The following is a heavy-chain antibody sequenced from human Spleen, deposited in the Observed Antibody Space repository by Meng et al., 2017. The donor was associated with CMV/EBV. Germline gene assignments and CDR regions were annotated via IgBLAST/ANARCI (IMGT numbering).Heavy chain of an antibody. CDR2: IRGRACGMKT. V-gene: IGHV3-49*04. D-gene: IGHD2-15*01. Sequence: GESLKISCAASGFTFSSYGFHWVRQAPGKGLEWVGLIRGRACGMKTEYAASVQGRFIISREDSNSVAYLQMTGVSSDDTAIYFCSRAKLGFCSGASCINFDSWGRGTRVTVSS. CDR1: GFTFSSYG. CDR3: SRAKLGFCSGASCINFDS. J-gene: IGHJ4*02.